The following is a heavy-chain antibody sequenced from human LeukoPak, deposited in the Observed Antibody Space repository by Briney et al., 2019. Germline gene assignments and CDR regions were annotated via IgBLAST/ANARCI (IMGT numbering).Heavy chain of an antibody. Sequence: PSETLSLTCTVSGYSISSGYYWAWLRQSPGKGREGIGKVYHYGRTNYNPSFKSRVTISADTSTNHFSLKLSSVTATDTALYYCARGYSSSWYYNWFDPWGQGTLVTVSA. D-gene: IGHD6-13*01. CDR2: VYHYGRT. CDR3: ARGYSSSWYYNWFDP. J-gene: IGHJ5*02. CDR1: GYSISSGYY. V-gene: IGHV4-38-2*02.